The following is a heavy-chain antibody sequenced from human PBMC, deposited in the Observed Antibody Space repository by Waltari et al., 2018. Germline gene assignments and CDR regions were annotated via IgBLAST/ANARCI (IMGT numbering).Heavy chain of an antibody. CDR2: IIPILNVV. CDR3: SVFLNNAFIEPTPP. CDR1: GGTFTPYP. V-gene: IGHV1-69*04. J-gene: IGHJ5*02. D-gene: IGHD3-16*01. Sequence: QVQLVQSGAEVTKPGSSVRVSCTASGGTFTPYPINWIRQAPGQGLEWVGKIIPILNVVDYAQRFQDRVTITADKSTNTAYMELNSLGSDDTAVYYCSVFLNNAFIEPTPPWGQGTLVTVAS.